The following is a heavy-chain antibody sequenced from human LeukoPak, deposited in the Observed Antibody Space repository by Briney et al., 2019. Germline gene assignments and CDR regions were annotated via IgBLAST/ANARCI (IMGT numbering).Heavy chain of an antibody. Sequence: PSETLSLTCTVSGGSISSYYWSWIRQPPGKGLGWIGYIYYSGSTNYNPSLKSRVTISVDTSKNQFSLKLSSVTAADTAVYYCASLTVAAYFDYWGQGTLVTVSS. CDR1: GGSISSYY. J-gene: IGHJ4*02. V-gene: IGHV4-59*01. CDR2: IYYSGST. D-gene: IGHD4-23*01. CDR3: ASLTVAAYFDY.